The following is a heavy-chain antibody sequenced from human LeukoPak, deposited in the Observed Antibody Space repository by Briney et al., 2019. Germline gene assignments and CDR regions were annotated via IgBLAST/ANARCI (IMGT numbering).Heavy chain of an antibody. CDR2: IKKDGSVK. Sequence: TGGSLRLSCAASGFMFSSSWMTWVRQAPGKGLEWVANIKKDGSVKHYVDSVKGRFTISRDNAKNSLYLQMDSLRAEDTAVYYCARDLAGHYYGSGSSFDYWGQGTLVTVSS. D-gene: IGHD3-10*01. CDR3: ARDLAGHYYGSGSSFDY. V-gene: IGHV3-7*01. J-gene: IGHJ4*02. CDR1: GFMFSSSW.